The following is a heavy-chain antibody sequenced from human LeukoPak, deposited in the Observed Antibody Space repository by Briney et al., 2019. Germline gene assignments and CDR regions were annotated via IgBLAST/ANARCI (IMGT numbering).Heavy chain of an antibody. CDR3: ARDFYDSTGYSPPDQ. V-gene: IGHV3-64*01. Sequence: GGSLRLSCAASGFTFSSYARHWVRQAPGKGLEYVSGISSNGGSAYYAKSVKGRFTISRDDSKNTLNLQMGSLRAEDMAVYYCARDFYDSTGYSPPDQWGQGTLVTVSS. CDR1: GFTFSSYA. D-gene: IGHD3-22*01. CDR2: ISSNGGSA. J-gene: IGHJ4*02.